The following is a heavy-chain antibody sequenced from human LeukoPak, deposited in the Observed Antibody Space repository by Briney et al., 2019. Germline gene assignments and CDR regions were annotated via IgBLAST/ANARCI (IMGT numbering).Heavy chain of an antibody. D-gene: IGHD4-23*01. V-gene: IGHV3-53*01. CDR1: GFSVSICY. Sequence: PGGSLRLSCAAYGFSVSICYIYWVRPAPGKGREWVSFIHRDEKTYYADSVKGRFTMSRDNFKNTLYLQMNSLGADDTAVYYCAREVIGISSYFDYWGQGVLVTVSS. J-gene: IGHJ4*02. CDR2: IHRDEKT. CDR3: AREVIGISSYFDY.